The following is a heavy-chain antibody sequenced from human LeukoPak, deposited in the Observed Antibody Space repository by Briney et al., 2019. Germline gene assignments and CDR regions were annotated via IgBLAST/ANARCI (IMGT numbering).Heavy chain of an antibody. CDR2: ISWNSGSI. V-gene: IGHV3-9*01. J-gene: IGHJ6*02. CDR3: ARDGNGNGMDV. CDR1: GFTFDDYA. Sequence: GRSLRLSCAASGFTFDDYAMHWVRHAPGKGLEWVSGISWNSGSIGYADSVKGRFTISRDNAKNSLYLQMNSLRAEDTAVYYCARDGNGNGMDVWGQGTTVTVSS.